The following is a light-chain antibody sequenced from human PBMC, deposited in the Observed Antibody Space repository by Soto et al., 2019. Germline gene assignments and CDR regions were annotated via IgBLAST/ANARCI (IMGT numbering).Light chain of an antibody. CDR3: QQFSSYPLT. V-gene: IGKV3-20*01. CDR1: QTVINKY. CDR2: DAS. Sequence: EFVLTQSPGTLSLSPGERATLSCRASQTVINKYLAWYQQKPGQAPRLLIYDASSRATGIPDRFSSGGSGTDFTLTISRLEPEDFAVYYCQQFSSYPLTFGGGTKVDIK. J-gene: IGKJ4*01.